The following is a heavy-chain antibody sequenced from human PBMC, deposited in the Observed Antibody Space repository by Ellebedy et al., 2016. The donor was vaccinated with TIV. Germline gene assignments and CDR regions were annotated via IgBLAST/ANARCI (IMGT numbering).Heavy chain of an antibody. V-gene: IGHV3-23*01. Sequence: GGSLRLXXPASRLTFSTCAMSWVSQAPGKGLEWVSAISTGGGSIHYADSVKGRFTMSSDNFKSTQYLQMNRLIAEDTAVYYCAREYPHQDYWGQGTLVTVSS. CDR1: RLTFSTCA. J-gene: IGHJ4*02. D-gene: IGHD2-2*02. CDR3: AREYPHQDY. CDR2: ISTGGGSI.